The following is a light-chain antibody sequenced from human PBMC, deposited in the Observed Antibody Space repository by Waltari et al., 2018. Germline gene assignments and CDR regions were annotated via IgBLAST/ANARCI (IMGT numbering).Light chain of an antibody. Sequence: DIQMTQSPSTLSASVGDRVTITCRASQSISSWLAWYQQKPGRAPKLLIYDASSMESGVPSRFSGSGSGTEFTLTISSLQPDDFATYYCQQYTSYSPVTFGQGNKHKIK. J-gene: IGKJ2*01. CDR2: DAS. V-gene: IGKV1-5*01. CDR3: QQYTSYSPVT. CDR1: QSISSW.